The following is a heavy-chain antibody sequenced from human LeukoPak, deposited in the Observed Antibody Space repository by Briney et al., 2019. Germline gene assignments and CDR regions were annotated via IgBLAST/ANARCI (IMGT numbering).Heavy chain of an antibody. CDR3: AKGAVPGYSSSWSYFDY. D-gene: IGHD6-13*01. CDR2: SGGGP. J-gene: IGHJ4*02. Sequence: SGGGPQYVDSVKGRRTISRDKSKNPLYLQMSSLTLEDTAVYYCAKGAVPGYSSSWSYFDYWGQGTLVTVSS. V-gene: IGHV3-23*01.